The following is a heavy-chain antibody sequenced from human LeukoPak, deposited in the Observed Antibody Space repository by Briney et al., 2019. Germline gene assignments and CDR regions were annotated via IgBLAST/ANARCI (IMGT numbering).Heavy chain of an antibody. V-gene: IGHV3-23*01. D-gene: IGHD4-17*01. CDR2: ISGSGGST. Sequence: PGGSLRLSCAASGSTFSSYAMSWVRQAPGKGLEWVSAISGSGGSTYYADSVKGRFTISRDNSKNTLYLQMNSLRAEDTAVYYCAKGFDYGDYYFDYWGQGTLVTVSS. CDR1: GSTFSSYA. CDR3: AKGFDYGDYYFDY. J-gene: IGHJ4*02.